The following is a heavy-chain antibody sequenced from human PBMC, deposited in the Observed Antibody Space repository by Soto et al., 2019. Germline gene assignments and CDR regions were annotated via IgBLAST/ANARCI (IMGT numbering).Heavy chain of an antibody. CDR3: AHTSVPGEEQLDHLRYYYYYYGMDV. V-gene: IGHV2-5*02. CDR2: IYWDDDK. CDR1: GFSLSTSGVG. J-gene: IGHJ6*02. Sequence: CPTLVNPTQTLTLTCTFSGFSLSTSGVGVGWIRQPPGKALEWLALIYWDDDKRYSPSLKSRLTITKDTSKNQVVLTMTNMDPVDTATYYCAHTSVPGEEQLDHLRYYYYYYGMDVWGQGTTVTVSS. D-gene: IGHD6-6*01.